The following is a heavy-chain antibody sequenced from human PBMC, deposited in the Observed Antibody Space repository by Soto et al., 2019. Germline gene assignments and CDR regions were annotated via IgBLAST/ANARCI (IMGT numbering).Heavy chain of an antibody. J-gene: IGHJ4*02. Sequence: QVQLQESGPGLVKPSGTLSLTCAVSGGSISSSNWWSWVRQPPGKGLEWIGEIYHSGSTNYNPSLKSRVTISVDKPKTQFPLKLSSVTAADTAVYYCARAAMGRSSWPFDYWGQGTLVTVSS. D-gene: IGHD6-13*01. CDR1: GGSISSSNW. V-gene: IGHV4-4*02. CDR3: ARAAMGRSSWPFDY. CDR2: IYHSGST.